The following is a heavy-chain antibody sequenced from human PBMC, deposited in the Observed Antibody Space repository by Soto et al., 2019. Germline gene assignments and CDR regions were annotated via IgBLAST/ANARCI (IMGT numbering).Heavy chain of an antibody. CDR1: GFTFSGSA. Sequence: PGGSLRLSCAAAGFTFSGSAMHWVRQASGKGLGWVGRIRSKANSYATAYAASVKGRFTISRDDSKNTAYLQMNSLKTEDTAVYYCTRHPFSEGYDPSGYYYYGMDVWGQGTTVTVSS. D-gene: IGHD5-12*01. CDR3: TRHPFSEGYDPSGYYYYGMDV. J-gene: IGHJ6*02. V-gene: IGHV3-73*01. CDR2: IRSKANSYAT.